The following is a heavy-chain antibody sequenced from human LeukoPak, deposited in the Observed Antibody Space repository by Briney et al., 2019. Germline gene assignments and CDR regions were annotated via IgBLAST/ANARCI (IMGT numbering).Heavy chain of an antibody. V-gene: IGHV3-20*04. CDR3: ARDLSGSYYGYFDC. D-gene: IGHD1-26*01. J-gene: IGHJ4*02. CDR2: INWNGGST. CDR1: GFTFDDYG. Sequence: SGGSLRLSCAASGFTFDDYGMTWVRQAPGKGLEWVSGINWNGGSTGYADSVKGRFTISRDNAKNSLYLQMNSLRAEDTAVYYCARDLSGSYYGYFDCWGQGTLVTVSS.